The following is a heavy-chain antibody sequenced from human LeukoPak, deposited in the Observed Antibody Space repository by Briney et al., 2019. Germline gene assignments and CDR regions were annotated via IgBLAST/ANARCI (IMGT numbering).Heavy chain of an antibody. D-gene: IGHD6-19*01. CDR3: ARIGSSGWGLFDY. CDR2: IDWDDDK. CDR1: GFSLGTSGMC. Sequence: SGPALVKPTQTLTLACTFSGFSLGTSGMCVSWIRQPPGKALEWLARIDWDDDKYYSAFLKTRLTISKDTSKNQVVLTMTNMDPVDTATYYCARIGSSGWGLFDYWGQGTLVTVSS. V-gene: IGHV2-70*11. J-gene: IGHJ4*02.